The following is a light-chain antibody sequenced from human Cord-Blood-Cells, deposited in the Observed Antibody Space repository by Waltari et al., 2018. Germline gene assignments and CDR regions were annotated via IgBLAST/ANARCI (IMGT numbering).Light chain of an antibody. CDR2: AAS. CDR1: QSISSY. J-gene: IGKJ3*01. Sequence: DIQMTQSPSSMSASVGDRVTITCRASQSISSYLIWYQQKPGIAPKLLIYAASSLQSGGPSMFSGSGSGTECTLTISSLQPEDLATYYCQQSYSTPFTFCPGTKVDIK. CDR3: QQSYSTPFT. V-gene: IGKV1-39*01.